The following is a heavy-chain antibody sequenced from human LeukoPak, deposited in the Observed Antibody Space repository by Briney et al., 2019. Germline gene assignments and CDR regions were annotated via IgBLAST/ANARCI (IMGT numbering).Heavy chain of an antibody. V-gene: IGHV6-1*01. D-gene: IGHD3-22*01. CDR1: GDSVSSNSAA. CDR3: ARGREYYYDSSGFNWFDP. J-gene: IGHJ5*02. Sequence: SQTLSLTCAISGDSVSSNSAAWNWIRQSPSRGLEWLGRTYYRSKWYNDYAVSVKSRITINPDTSKNQFSLQLNSVTPEDTAVYYCARGREYYYDSSGFNWFDPWGQGTLVTVSS. CDR2: TYYRSKWYN.